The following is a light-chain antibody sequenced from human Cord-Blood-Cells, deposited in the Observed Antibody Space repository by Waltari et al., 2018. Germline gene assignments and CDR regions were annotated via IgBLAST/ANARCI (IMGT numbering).Light chain of an antibody. CDR2: SNK. Sequence: QSVLTQPPSASGTPGPRVTISCSGSSSNIGSNTVNWYQQLPATAPKLLIYSNKQRLSAVPGRFSGSKSGASASLAISGLQSEDEADYYCAAWDDSLNGVVFGGGTKLTVL. V-gene: IGLV1-44*01. CDR1: SSNIGSNT. CDR3: AAWDDSLNGVV. J-gene: IGLJ2*01.